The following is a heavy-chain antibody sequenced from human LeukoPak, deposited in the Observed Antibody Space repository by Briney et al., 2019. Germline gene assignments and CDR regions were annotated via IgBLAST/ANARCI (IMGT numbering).Heavy chain of an antibody. J-gene: IGHJ3*02. CDR1: GFTFSSYG. D-gene: IGHD1-26*01. CDR2: IWYDGSNK. V-gene: IGHV3-33*01. Sequence: GRSLRLSCAASGFTFSSYGMHWVRQAPGKGLEWVAVIWYDGSNKYYADSVKGRFTISRDNSKNTLYLQMNSLRAEDTAVYYCAREVGGPLFAAAELDDAFYILGQR. CDR3: AREVGGPLFAAAELDDAFYI.